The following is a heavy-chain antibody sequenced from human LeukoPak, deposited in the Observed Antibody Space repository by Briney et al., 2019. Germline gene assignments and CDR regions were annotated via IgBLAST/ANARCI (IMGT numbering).Heavy chain of an antibody. V-gene: IGHV3-53*01. Sequence: PGGSLRLSCAASGFTVSSNYMSWVRQAPGKGLEWVSVIYSGGSTYYADSVKGRFTISRDNSKNTLYLQMNSLRAEDTAVYYCARDNYYGSGSYLYYFDYRGQGTLVTVSS. CDR3: ARDNYYGSGSYLYYFDY. J-gene: IGHJ4*02. CDR2: IYSGGST. D-gene: IGHD3-10*01. CDR1: GFTVSSNY.